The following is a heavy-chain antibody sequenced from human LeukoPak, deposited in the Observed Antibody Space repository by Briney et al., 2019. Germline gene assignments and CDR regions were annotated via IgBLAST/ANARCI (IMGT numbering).Heavy chain of an antibody. CDR1: GYTFTGYY. CDR3: ARDWNANRFDY. Sequence: ASGKVSCKASGYTFTGYYMHWVRQAPGQGLEWMGWINPNSGGTNYAQKFQGRVTMTRDTSISTAYMELSRLRSDDTAVYYCARDWNANRFDYWGQANLEAVSS. J-gene: IGHJ4*02. D-gene: IGHD1-1*01. V-gene: IGHV1-2*02. CDR2: INPNSGGT.